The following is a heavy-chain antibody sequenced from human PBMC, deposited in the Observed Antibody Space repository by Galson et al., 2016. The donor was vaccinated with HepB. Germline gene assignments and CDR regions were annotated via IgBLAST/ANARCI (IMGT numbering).Heavy chain of an antibody. J-gene: IGHJ2*01. CDR1: GFTFSTYG. CDR3: ATQYCSGGSCYSAAPGYWYFDL. CDR2: LSYDGKSE. Sequence: SLRLSCAASGFTFSTYGMHWVRQAPGKGLEWVALLSYDGKSESYADSVKGRVTISRDNAKNSLYLQMNSLRDEDTAVYYCATQYCSGGSCYSAAPGYWYFDLWGRGTLVTVSS. D-gene: IGHD2-15*01. V-gene: IGHV3-30*03.